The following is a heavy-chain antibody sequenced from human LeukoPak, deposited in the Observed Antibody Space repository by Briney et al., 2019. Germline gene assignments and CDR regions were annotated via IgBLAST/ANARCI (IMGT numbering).Heavy chain of an antibody. Sequence: GASVKVSCKASGYTFTSYDINWVRQATGQGLEWMGWMNPNSGNTGYAQKSQGRVTMTRNTSISTAYMELSSLRSEDTAVYYCAGLLWGANWFDPWGQGTLVTVSS. J-gene: IGHJ5*02. CDR3: AGLLWGANWFDP. CDR1: GYTFTSYD. CDR2: MNPNSGNT. D-gene: IGHD7-27*01. V-gene: IGHV1-8*01.